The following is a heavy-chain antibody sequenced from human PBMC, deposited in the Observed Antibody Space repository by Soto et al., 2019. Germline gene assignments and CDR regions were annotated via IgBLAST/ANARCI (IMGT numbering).Heavy chain of an antibody. D-gene: IGHD3-9*01. Sequence: SETLSLTCAVYGGSFSGYYWSWIRQPPGKGLEWIGEINHSGSTNYNPSLKSRVTISVDTSKNQFSLKLSSVTAADTAVYYCAGGVPRRYYDIWTGYYKRDYYYMDGWGKGTTVTVSS. CDR2: INHSGST. J-gene: IGHJ6*03. CDR1: GGSFSGYY. V-gene: IGHV4-34*01. CDR3: AGGVPRRYYDIWTGYYKRDYYYMDG.